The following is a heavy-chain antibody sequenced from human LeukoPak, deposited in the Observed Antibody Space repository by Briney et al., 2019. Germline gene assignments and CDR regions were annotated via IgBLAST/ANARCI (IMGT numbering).Heavy chain of an antibody. D-gene: IGHD5-12*01. V-gene: IGHV4-61*02. J-gene: IGHJ4*02. Sequence: SETLSLTCTVSGGSISSGSYYWSWIRQPAGKGREWIGRIYTSGSTNYNPSLKSRVTISVDTSKNQFSLKLSSVTAADTAVYYCARGYSGYDSFFDYWGQGTLVTVSS. CDR2: IYTSGST. CDR3: ARGYSGYDSFFDY. CDR1: GGSISSGSYY.